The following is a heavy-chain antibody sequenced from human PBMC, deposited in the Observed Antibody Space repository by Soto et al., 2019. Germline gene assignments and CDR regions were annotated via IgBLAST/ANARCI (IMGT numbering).Heavy chain of an antibody. Sequence: EVQLLESGGGLVQPGGSLRLSCAASGFTFSSYSMNWVRQAPGKGLEWVSAITGSGFSTYYADSVKGRFTISRDNSKNTLYLHMNSLRADDMAVYYCAKGCTTSCSEWIFDRWGQGTLVTVSS. J-gene: IGHJ5*02. CDR3: AKGCTTSCSEWIFDR. D-gene: IGHD2-2*01. CDR1: GFTFSSYS. CDR2: ITGSGFST. V-gene: IGHV3-23*01.